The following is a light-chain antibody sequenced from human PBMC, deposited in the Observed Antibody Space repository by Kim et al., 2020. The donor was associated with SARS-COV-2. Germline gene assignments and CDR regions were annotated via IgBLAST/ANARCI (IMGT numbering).Light chain of an antibody. V-gene: IGLV3-25*03. Sequence: SYELTQQPSVSVSPGQTARITCSGDALPKQYAYWYQQKPGQAPVLVIYKDSERPSGIPERFSGFSSGTTVTLTISGVQAEDEADYYCQSADSSGTWVFGGGTQLTVL. CDR3: QSADSSGTWV. CDR1: ALPKQY. J-gene: IGLJ3*02. CDR2: KDS.